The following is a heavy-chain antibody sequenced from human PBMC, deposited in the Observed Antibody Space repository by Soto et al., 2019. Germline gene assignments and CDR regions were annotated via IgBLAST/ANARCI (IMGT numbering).Heavy chain of an antibody. CDR1: AGTPSSGYYY. D-gene: IGHD4-17*01. Sequence: TLCLTCTVSAGTPSSGYYYGSWIRQPQGKGLEWIGYIYYSGSTYYNPSLKSRVTISVDTSKNQFSLKLSSVTAADTAVYYCACASDYGDYEVPLSYWGQGTFDTVSA. CDR2: IYYSGST. CDR3: ACASDYGDYEVPLSY. V-gene: IGHV4-30-4*01. J-gene: IGHJ4*02.